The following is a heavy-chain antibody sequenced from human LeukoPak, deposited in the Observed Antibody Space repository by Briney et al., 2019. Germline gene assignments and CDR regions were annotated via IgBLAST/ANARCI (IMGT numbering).Heavy chain of an antibody. Sequence: PGGSLRLSCAASGFTVDDYAMHWVRQAPGKGLEWVSGISWNSGSIGYADFVKGRFTISRDNAKNSLYLQMNSLRAEDTALYYCAKDWAATVRGTDYWGQGTLVTVSP. J-gene: IGHJ4*02. CDR1: GFTVDDYA. CDR3: AKDWAATVRGTDY. V-gene: IGHV3-9*01. CDR2: ISWNSGSI. D-gene: IGHD4-17*01.